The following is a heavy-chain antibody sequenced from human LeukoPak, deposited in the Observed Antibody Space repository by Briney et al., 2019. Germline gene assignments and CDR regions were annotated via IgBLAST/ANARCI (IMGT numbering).Heavy chain of an antibody. CDR2: IYYSGST. Sequence: SETLSLTCTVSGGSISSYYWSWIRQPPGKGLEWIGYIYYSGSTNYNPSLKSRVTISVDTSKNQFSLKLSSVTAADTAVYYCARGNTVTYSDYWGQGTLVTVSS. CDR3: ARGNTVTYSDY. J-gene: IGHJ4*02. CDR1: GGSISSYY. D-gene: IGHD4-11*01. V-gene: IGHV4-59*01.